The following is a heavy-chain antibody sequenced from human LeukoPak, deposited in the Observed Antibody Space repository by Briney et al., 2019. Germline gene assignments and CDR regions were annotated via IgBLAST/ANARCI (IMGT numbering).Heavy chain of an antibody. D-gene: IGHD2-2*01. Sequence: GGSLRLSCAASGFLFSSYSVIWVRQAPGKGLEWVSSISSTSSYIFYADSLKGRFTISRDNAKNSLYLQMNSLRAEDTAVYYCARFGGGSCSGSSCYDYYVDVWGKGTTVRVSS. V-gene: IGHV3-21*01. CDR2: ISSTSSYI. CDR1: GFLFSSYS. J-gene: IGHJ6*03. CDR3: ARFGGGSCSGSSCYDYYVDV.